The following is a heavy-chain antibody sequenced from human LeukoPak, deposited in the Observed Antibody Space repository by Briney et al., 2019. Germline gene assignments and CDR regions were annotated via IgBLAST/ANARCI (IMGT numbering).Heavy chain of an antibody. CDR2: IHSSGGS. D-gene: IGHD1-26*01. Sequence: PSETLSLTCTVSGASISNYYWSWIRQTPEKGLGWMGNIHSSGGSSYYPSLKSRLTMSIDTSRNQLSLKLTSVTAADTAAYFCARLGSYHDFWGQGALVTVSS. CDR1: GASISNYY. J-gene: IGHJ4*02. CDR3: ARLGSYHDF. V-gene: IGHV4-4*09.